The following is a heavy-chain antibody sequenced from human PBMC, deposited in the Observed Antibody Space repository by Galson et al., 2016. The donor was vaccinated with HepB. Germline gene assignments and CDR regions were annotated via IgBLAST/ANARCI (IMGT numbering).Heavy chain of an antibody. CDR3: ARAYCGGDCYTDGALDI. J-gene: IGHJ3*02. CDR1: GDSVSSNSAP. CDR2: TYYRSQWYN. V-gene: IGHV6-1*01. D-gene: IGHD2-21*02. Sequence: CAISGDSVSSNSAPWNWIRQSPSRGLEWLGRTYYRSQWYNAYALSVRNRITINPATSKNHFSLQLNSVAPEDPAVYFCARAYCGGDCYTDGALDIWGQGTMVTVSS.